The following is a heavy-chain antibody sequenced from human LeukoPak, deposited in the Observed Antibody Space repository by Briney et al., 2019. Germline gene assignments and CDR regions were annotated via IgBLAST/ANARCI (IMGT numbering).Heavy chain of an antibody. CDR1: GFTFSRYW. V-gene: IGHV3-74*01. D-gene: IGHD4-11*01. Sequence: PGGSLRLSCAASGFTFSRYWMHWLRQAPGKGLVWVSRINSDVSSTSYTDSVKGRFTISRDNAKNTLYLQMNSLRAEDTAVYYCARDGIYSNEFDYWGQGTLVTVSS. CDR3: ARDGIYSNEFDY. J-gene: IGHJ4*02. CDR2: INSDVSST.